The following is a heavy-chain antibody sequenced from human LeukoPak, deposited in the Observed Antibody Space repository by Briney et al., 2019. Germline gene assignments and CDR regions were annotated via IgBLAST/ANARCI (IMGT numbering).Heavy chain of an antibody. CDR1: GGSFSGYY. CDR3: ARVNRSCFDY. J-gene: IGHJ4*02. CDR2: INHSGST. Sequence: SETLSLTCAVYGGSFSGYYWSWIRQPPGKGLEWIGEINHSGSTNYNPSLKSRVTISVDTSKNQFSLTLSSVTAADTAVYYCARVNRSCFDYWGQGTLVTVSS. V-gene: IGHV4-34*01. D-gene: IGHD6-13*01.